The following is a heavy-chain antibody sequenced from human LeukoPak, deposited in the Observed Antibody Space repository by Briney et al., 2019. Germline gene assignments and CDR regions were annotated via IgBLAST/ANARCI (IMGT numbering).Heavy chain of an antibody. CDR2: IIPILGIA. D-gene: IGHD3-16*01. Sequence: ASVKVSCKASGYTFTRYGMSWVRQTPGQGLEWMGRIIPILGIANYAQKFQGRVTITADKSTSTAYMELSSLRSEDTAVYYCARDWVMITFGGVNPWFDPWGQGTLVTVSS. CDR1: GYTFTRYG. J-gene: IGHJ5*02. V-gene: IGHV1-69*04. CDR3: ARDWVMITFGGVNPWFDP.